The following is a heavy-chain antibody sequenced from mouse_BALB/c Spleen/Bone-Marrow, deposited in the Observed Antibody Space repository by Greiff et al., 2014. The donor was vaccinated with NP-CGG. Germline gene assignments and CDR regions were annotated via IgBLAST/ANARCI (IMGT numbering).Heavy chain of an antibody. Sequence: QVQLKESGAELVRPGSSVKISCKASGYAFSSPWMNWVKQRPGQGLEWIGQIYPGDGDTNYNGKFKGKATLTADKSSSTAYKQLSSLTSEDSAVYFCARGVPMDYWGQGTSVTVSS. CDR3: ARGVPMDY. CDR2: IYPGDGDT. CDR1: GYAFSSPW. J-gene: IGHJ4*01. V-gene: IGHV1-80*01.